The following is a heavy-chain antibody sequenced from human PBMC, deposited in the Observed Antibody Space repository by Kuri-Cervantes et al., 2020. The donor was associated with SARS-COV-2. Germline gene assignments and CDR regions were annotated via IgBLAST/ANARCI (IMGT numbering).Heavy chain of an antibody. J-gene: IGHJ4*02. CDR2: ISGSGGST. CDR1: GFTFSSYA. CDR3: AKGAAEGGSGWLFDY. D-gene: IGHD6-19*01. V-gene: IGHV3-23*01. Sequence: GGSLRLSCAASGFTFSSYAMGWARQAPGKGLEWVSAISGSGGSTYYADSVKGRFTISRDNSKNTPYLQMNSLRAEDTAVYYCAKGAAEGGSGWLFDYWGQGTLVTVSS.